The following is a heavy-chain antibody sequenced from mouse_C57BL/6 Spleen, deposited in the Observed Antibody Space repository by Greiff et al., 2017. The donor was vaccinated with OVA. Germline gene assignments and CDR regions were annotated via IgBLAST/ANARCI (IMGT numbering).Heavy chain of an antibody. V-gene: IGHV14-4*01. CDR2: IDPENGDT. J-gene: IGHJ4*01. CDR1: GFNIKDDY. Sequence: VQLQQSGAELVRPGASVKLSCTASGFNIKDDYMHWVKQRPEQGLEWIGWIDPENGDTEYASKFQGKATITADTSSNTAYLQLSSLTSEDTAVYYCTTGGGDSAMDYWGQGTSVTVSS. CDR3: TTGGGDSAMDY.